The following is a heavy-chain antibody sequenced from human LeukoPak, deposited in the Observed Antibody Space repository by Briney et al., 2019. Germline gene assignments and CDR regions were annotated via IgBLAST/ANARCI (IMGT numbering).Heavy chain of an antibody. D-gene: IGHD3-22*01. CDR1: GGSFSGYY. Sequence: PSETLSLTCAGYGGSFSGYYWSWIRQPPGKGLEWIGEINHSGSTNYNPSLKSRVTISVDTSKNQFSLKLSSVTAADTAVYYCARGITRYYDSSGRRSDYWGQGTLVTVSS. CDR3: ARGITRYYDSSGRRSDY. CDR2: INHSGST. V-gene: IGHV4-34*01. J-gene: IGHJ4*02.